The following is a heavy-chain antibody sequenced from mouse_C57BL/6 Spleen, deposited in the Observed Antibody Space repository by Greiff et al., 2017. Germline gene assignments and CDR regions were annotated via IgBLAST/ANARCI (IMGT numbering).Heavy chain of an antibody. J-gene: IGHJ2*01. Sequence: DVKLQESGGGLVQPGGSLKLSCAASGFTFSDYYMYWVRQTPEKRLEWVAYISNGGGSTYYPDTVKGRFTISRDNAKNTLYLQMSRLKSEDTAMYYCARLTGSYYFDYWGQGTTLTVSS. CDR3: ARLTGSYYFDY. CDR1: GFTFSDYY. D-gene: IGHD4-1*01. CDR2: ISNGGGST. V-gene: IGHV5-12*01.